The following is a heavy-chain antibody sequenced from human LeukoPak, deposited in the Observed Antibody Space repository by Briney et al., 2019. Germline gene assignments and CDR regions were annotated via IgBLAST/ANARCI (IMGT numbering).Heavy chain of an antibody. V-gene: IGHV3-23*01. CDR2: ISRSGNNT. Sequence: GGSLRLSCAASGFTFSSYAMRWVRQAPGKGLEWVSAISRSGNNTYYTDSVRGRFTISRDNSKHTLYLQMNSLRAEDTALYYCAKEGVTPFDYWGQGTLVTVSS. D-gene: IGHD3-10*01. CDR3: AKEGVTPFDY. CDR1: GFTFSSYA. J-gene: IGHJ4*02.